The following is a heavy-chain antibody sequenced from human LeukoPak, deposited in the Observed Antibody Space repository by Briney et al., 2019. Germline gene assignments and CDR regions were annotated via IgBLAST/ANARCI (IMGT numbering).Heavy chain of an antibody. CDR2: IWFDGSKE. CDR1: GFSFSDFY. J-gene: IGHJ4*02. V-gene: IGHV3-33*08. CDR3: AGGLDWYDY. D-gene: IGHD3-9*01. Sequence: GGSLRLSCAASGFSFSDFYMDWVRQAPGKGLEWLAVIWFDGSKEYYGDSVKGRFTISRDNSKNTLYLQMNSLRGEDTAVYYCAGGLDWYDYWGQGTLVTVSS.